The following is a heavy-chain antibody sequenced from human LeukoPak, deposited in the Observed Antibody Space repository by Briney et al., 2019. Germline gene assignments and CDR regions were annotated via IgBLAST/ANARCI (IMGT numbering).Heavy chain of an antibody. V-gene: IGHV1-69*13. J-gene: IGHJ6*02. CDR3: ARGKPVADNYYYGMDV. Sequence: GASVKVSCKASGGTFSSYAISWVRQAPGQGLEWMGGIIPIFGTANYAQKFQGRVTITADESTSTAYMELSSLRSEDTAVYHCARGKPVADNYYYGMDVWGQGTTVTVSS. CDR1: GGTFSSYA. D-gene: IGHD1-14*01. CDR2: IIPIFGTA.